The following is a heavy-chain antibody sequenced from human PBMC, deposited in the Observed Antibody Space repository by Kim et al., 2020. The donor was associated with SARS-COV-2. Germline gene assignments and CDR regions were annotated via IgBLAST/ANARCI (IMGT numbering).Heavy chain of an antibody. V-gene: IGHV1-24*01. J-gene: IGHJ5*02. Sequence: AQKFQGRVTMTEDTSTDTAYMELSSLRSEDTAVYYCATEVAVAGFGWFDPWGQGTLVTVSS. D-gene: IGHD6-19*01. CDR3: ATEVAVAGFGWFDP.